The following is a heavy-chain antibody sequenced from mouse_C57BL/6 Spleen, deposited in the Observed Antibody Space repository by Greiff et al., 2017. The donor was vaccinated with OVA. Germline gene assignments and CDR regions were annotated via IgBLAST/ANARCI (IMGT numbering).Heavy chain of an antibody. CDR1: GFTFSSYA. D-gene: IGHD3-1*01. CDR2: ISDGGSYT. Sequence: EVQLVESGGGLVKPGGSLKLSCAASGFTFSSYAMSWVRQTPEKRLEWVATISDGGSYTYYPDNVKGRFTISRDNAKNNLYLQMSHLKSEDTAMYYCARDGLLDYWGQGTTLTVSS. CDR3: ARDGLLDY. J-gene: IGHJ2*01. V-gene: IGHV5-4*01.